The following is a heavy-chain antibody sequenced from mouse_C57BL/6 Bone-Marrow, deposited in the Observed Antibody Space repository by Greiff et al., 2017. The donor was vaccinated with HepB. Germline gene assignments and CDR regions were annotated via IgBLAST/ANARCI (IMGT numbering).Heavy chain of an antibody. CDR2: INPSDSDT. CDR3: AIGGFTTVVADY. CDR1: GYTFTSYW. D-gene: IGHD1-1*01. J-gene: IGHJ2*01. Sequence: QVQLQQPGAELVKPGASVKVSCKASGYTFTSYWMHWVKQRPGQGLEWIGRINPSDSDTNYNQKFKGKATLTVDKSSSTAYMQLSSLTSEDSAVYYCAIGGFTTVVADYWGQGTTRTVSS. V-gene: IGHV1-74*01.